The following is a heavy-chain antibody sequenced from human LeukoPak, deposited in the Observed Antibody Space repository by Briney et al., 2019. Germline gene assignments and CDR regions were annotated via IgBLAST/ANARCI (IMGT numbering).Heavy chain of an antibody. CDR3: AREGYCSSTSCSFDY. J-gene: IGHJ4*02. D-gene: IGHD2-2*01. CDR2: IRYDGSNK. Sequence: GGSLRLSCAASGFTFSSYGMHWVRQAPGKGLEWVAFIRYDGSNKYYADSVKGRFTISRDNSKNTLYLQMNSLRAEDTAVYYCAREGYCSSTSCSFDYWGQGTLVTVSS. CDR1: GFTFSSYG. V-gene: IGHV3-30*02.